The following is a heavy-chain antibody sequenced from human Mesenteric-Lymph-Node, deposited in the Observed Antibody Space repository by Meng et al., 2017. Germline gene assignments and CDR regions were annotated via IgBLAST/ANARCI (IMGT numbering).Heavy chain of an antibody. Sequence: VHLRGAGPELVEPPQTLSLTCTVSGGSMSSGNYYWSWIRQPPGKGLEWIGYIHHSGSAYYNPSLKSRVSISVDTSKNQFSLNLNSMTAADTAVYYCASFDHIPRRNYFDYWGQGTLVTVSS. CDR2: IHHSGSA. V-gene: IGHV4-30-4*01. D-gene: IGHD2-21*01. CDR1: GGSMSSGNYY. J-gene: IGHJ4*02. CDR3: ASFDHIPRRNYFDY.